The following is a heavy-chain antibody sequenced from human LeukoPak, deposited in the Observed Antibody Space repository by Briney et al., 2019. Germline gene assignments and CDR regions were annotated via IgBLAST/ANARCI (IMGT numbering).Heavy chain of an antibody. D-gene: IGHD2-15*01. CDR1: GYTFTGYY. J-gene: IGHJ4*02. V-gene: IGHV1-2*02. Sequence: ASVKVSCKASGYTFTGYYMHWVRQAPGQGLEWMGWINPNSGGTNYAQKFQGGVTMTRDTSISTAYMELSRLRSDDPAVYYCARGGVGYCSGGSCYYFDYWGQGTLVTVSS. CDR3: ARGGVGYCSGGSCYYFDY. CDR2: INPNSGGT.